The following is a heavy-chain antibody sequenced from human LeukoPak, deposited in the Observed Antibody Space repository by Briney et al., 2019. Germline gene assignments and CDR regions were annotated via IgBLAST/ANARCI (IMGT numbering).Heavy chain of an antibody. CDR3: ARVPMIVVVTGDEAFDI. J-gene: IGHJ3*02. Sequence: AETLSLTCTVSGGSISSYYWGWIRQPPGKGLEWIGEINHSGSTNYNPSLKSRVTISVDTSKNQFSLKLSSVTAADTAVYYCARVPMIVVVTGDEAFDIWGQGTMFTVSS. CDR2: INHSGST. D-gene: IGHD3-22*01. V-gene: IGHV4-34*01. CDR1: GGSISSYY.